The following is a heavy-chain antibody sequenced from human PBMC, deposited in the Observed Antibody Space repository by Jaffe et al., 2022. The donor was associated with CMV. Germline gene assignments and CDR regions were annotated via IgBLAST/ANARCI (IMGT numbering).Heavy chain of an antibody. J-gene: IGHJ4*02. CDR1: GYSFTSYW. V-gene: IGHV5-51*01. Sequence: EVQLVQSGAEVKKPGESLKISCKGSGYSFTSYWIGWVRQMPGKGLEWMGIIYPGDSDTRYSPSFQGQVTISADKSINTAYLQWSSLKASDTAMYYCARLPCGGDCYSQERYFDYWGQGTLVTVSS. D-gene: IGHD2-21*02. CDR3: ARLPCGGDCYSQERYFDY. CDR2: IYPGDSDT.